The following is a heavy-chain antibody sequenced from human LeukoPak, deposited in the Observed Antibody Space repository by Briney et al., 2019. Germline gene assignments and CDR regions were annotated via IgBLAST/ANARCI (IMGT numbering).Heavy chain of an antibody. CDR3: ARGPTGLGDYDEDYLFDY. J-gene: IGHJ4*02. Sequence: SETLSLTCAVYGGSFSGYYWSWIRQPPGKGLEWIGEINHSGSTNYNPSLKSRVTISVDTSKNQFSLKLSSVTAADTAVYYCARGPTGLGDYDEDYLFDYWGQGTLVTVSS. CDR1: GGSFSGYY. CDR2: INHSGST. D-gene: IGHD4-17*01. V-gene: IGHV4-34*01.